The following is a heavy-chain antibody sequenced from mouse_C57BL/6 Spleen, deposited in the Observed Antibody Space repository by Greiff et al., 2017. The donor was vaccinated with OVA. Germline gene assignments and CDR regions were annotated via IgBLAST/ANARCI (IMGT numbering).Heavy chain of an antibody. D-gene: IGHD1-1*01. CDR2: IDPETGGT. Sequence: VQLQQSGAELVRPGASVTLSCKASGYTFTDYEMHWVKQTPVHGLEWIGAIDPETGGTAYNQKFKGKAILTADKSSSTAYMELRSLTSEDSAVYYCTRVITTVVDDYWGQGTTLTVSS. V-gene: IGHV1-15*01. CDR1: GYTFTDYE. CDR3: TRVITTVVDDY. J-gene: IGHJ2*01.